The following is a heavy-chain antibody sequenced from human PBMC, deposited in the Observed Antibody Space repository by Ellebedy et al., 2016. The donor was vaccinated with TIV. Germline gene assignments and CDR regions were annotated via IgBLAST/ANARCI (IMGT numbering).Heavy chain of an antibody. CDR3: ARGWGGLEY. V-gene: IGHV3-7*03. D-gene: IGHD1-26*01. CDR1: AFTSSTYW. Sequence: PAGSLRLSCAASAFTSSTYWMTWVRQAPGQGLAWVAYIKQDGGEKYYVDLVQGRFTISRDNAQNSLFLQMNSLRAEDTALYYYARGWGGLEYWGQGALVTVSS. CDR2: IKQDGGEK. J-gene: IGHJ4*02.